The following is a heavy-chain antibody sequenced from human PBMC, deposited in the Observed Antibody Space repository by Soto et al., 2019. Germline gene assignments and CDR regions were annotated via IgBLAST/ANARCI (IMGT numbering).Heavy chain of an antibody. CDR1: GFTFDDYT. Sequence: PGGSLRLSCAASGFTFDDYTMHWVRQAPGKGLEWVSLISWDGGSTYYADSVKGRFTISRDNSKNPLYLQMNSLRTEDTALYYCAKGRNGIAAAGYCDYRGLGTLVTVSS. V-gene: IGHV3-43*01. CDR2: ISWDGGST. D-gene: IGHD6-13*01. J-gene: IGHJ4*02. CDR3: AKGRNGIAAAGYCDY.